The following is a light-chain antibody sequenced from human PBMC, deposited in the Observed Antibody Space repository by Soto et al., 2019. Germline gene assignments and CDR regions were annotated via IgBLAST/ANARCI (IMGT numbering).Light chain of an antibody. V-gene: IGLV1-40*01. CDR2: GNS. CDR3: QSYDSSPSGWV. Sequence: QSVLTQPPSVSGAPGQRVTISCTGSSSNIGAGYDVHWYQQLLGTAPKLLIQGNSNRPSGVPDRFSGSKSGTSASLAITGLQAEDEADYYCQSYDSSPSGWVFGGGTQLTVL. CDR1: SSNIGAGYD. J-gene: IGLJ7*01.